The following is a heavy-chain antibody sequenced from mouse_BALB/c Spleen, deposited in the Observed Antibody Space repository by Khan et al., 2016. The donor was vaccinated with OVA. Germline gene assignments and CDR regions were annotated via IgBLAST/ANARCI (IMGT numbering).Heavy chain of an antibody. CDR1: GYTFTSYW. Sequence: QVQLQQPGAELATPGASVKMSCKASGYTFTSYWMHWIKQRPGQGLEWIGYINPTPGYTDYNQKLKDTATLTAAKSSSTAYLQLRSLTSDDSAVYYCARDSIDYWGQGTAVTVSS. D-gene: IGHD2-5*01. J-gene: IGHJ2*01. CDR3: ARDSIDY. CDR2: INPTPGYT. V-gene: IGHV1-4*01.